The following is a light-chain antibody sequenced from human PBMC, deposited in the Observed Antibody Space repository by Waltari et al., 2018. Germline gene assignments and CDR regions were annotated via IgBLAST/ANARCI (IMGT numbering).Light chain of an antibody. CDR3: HSRDISGDVL. CDR1: SPRIYY. Sequence: SSELTQDPAVSVALGQTVRIKCQGDSPRIYYVRWFLQKQGQAPALVIYGKNSRHSVIPDRFSASSSGSTASLTIIGAQAEDEADYYCHSRDISGDVLIGGGTKLTVV. CDR2: GKN. J-gene: IGLJ2*01. V-gene: IGLV3-19*01.